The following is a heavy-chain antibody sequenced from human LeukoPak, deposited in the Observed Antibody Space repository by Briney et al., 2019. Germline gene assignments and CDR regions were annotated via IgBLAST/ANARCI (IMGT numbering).Heavy chain of an antibody. CDR1: GFTFSSSA. Sequence: GGSLRLSCAASGFTFSSSAMSWVRQAPGKGLEWVSAISNNGGYTYYADSVQGRFTISRDNSKSTLCLQMNSLRAEDTAVYYCAKASGSYPFDYWGQGTLVTVSS. CDR3: AKASGSYPFDY. D-gene: IGHD1-26*01. V-gene: IGHV3-23*01. CDR2: ISNNGGYT. J-gene: IGHJ4*02.